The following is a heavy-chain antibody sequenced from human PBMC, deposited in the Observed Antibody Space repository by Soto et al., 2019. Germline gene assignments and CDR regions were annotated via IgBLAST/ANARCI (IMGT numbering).Heavy chain of an antibody. CDR2: INPNSGGT. J-gene: IGHJ4*02. CDR1: GYTFTGYY. V-gene: IGHV1-2*04. Sequence: EASVKVSCKASGYTFTGYYMHWVRQAPGQGLEWMGWINPNSGGTKYPQKFQGWVTMTRDTSISTAYMELNRLTSDDTAVYYCAREGCSGSSCYKYFDYWGEGTLVTVSS. CDR3: AREGCSGSSCYKYFDY. D-gene: IGHD2-15*01.